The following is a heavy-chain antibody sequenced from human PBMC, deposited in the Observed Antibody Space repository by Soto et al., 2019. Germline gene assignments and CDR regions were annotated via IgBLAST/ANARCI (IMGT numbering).Heavy chain of an antibody. J-gene: IGHJ5*02. CDR1: GFTFSSYA. D-gene: IGHD3-3*01. V-gene: IGHV3-23*01. Sequence: PVGSLSLSCAASGFTFSSYAMSWVRHSPGKGLEWVSSISSSGGSTYYADFVKGRFTISRDNSKNTLYLQMNSLRAEDTAVYYCAKGVLTYDFWNGQRFDPWGQGTRVTVS. CDR3: AKGVLTYDFWNGQRFDP. CDR2: ISSSGGST.